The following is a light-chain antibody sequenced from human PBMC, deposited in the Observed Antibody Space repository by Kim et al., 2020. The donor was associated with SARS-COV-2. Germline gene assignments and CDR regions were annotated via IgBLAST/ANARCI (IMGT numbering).Light chain of an antibody. CDR3: QVWDTTSDQVA. J-gene: IGLJ3*02. Sequence: APGKTAEITCGGSRSGIKSVHWYQQRPPQAPVLVMSYDSDRPSGIPERFSGSNSGNTATLTISSVEAGDEADYYCQVWDTTSDQVAFGGGTQLTVL. CDR2: YDS. V-gene: IGLV3-21*01. CDR1: RSGIKS.